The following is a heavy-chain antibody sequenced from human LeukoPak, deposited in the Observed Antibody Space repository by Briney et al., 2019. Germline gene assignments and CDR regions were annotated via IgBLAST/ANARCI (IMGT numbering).Heavy chain of an antibody. CDR3: ARSSSLGFDY. J-gene: IGHJ4*02. V-gene: IGHV4-34*01. CDR1: GGSFSGYY. D-gene: IGHD3-16*02. CDR2: INHSGST. Sequence: SETLSLTCAVYGGSFSGYYWSWIRQPPGKGLEWIGEINHSGSTNYNPSLKSRVTISVDTSKNQFSLKLSSVTAADTAVYYCARSSSLGFDYWGQGTLVTVSS.